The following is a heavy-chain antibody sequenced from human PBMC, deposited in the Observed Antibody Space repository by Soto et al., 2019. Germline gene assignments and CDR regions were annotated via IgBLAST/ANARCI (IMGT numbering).Heavy chain of an antibody. Sequence: LSLTCAVSGYSISSGYYWGWIRQPPGKGLEWIGSIYHSGSTYYNPSLKSRVTISVDTSKNQFSLKLSSVTAADTAVYYCASSIAAAGTEGYNWFDPWGQGTLVTVSS. CDR3: ASSIAAAGTEGYNWFDP. D-gene: IGHD6-13*01. CDR2: IYHSGST. V-gene: IGHV4-38-2*01. J-gene: IGHJ5*02. CDR1: GYSISSGYY.